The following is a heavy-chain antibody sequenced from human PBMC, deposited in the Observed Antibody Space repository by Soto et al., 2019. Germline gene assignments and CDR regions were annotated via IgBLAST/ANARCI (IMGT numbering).Heavy chain of an antibody. CDR1: GYTFTGYY. CDR3: ARDQATVTSYYYYAMDV. J-gene: IGHJ6*02. CDR2: INPNSGCT. D-gene: IGHD4-4*01. Sequence: GASVKVSCKASGYTFTGYYMHWVLQAPGQGLEWMGWINPNSGCTNYAQKFQGRVTMTRDTSISTAYMELSRLRSDDTAVYYCARDQATVTSYYYYAMDVWGQGTTVTVSS. V-gene: IGHV1-2*02.